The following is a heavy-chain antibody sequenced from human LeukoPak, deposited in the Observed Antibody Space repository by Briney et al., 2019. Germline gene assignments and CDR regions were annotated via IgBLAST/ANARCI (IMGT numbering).Heavy chain of an antibody. CDR1: GFTFSSYA. J-gene: IGHJ4*02. V-gene: IGHV3-23*01. CDR3: AKTSVVGATGY. Sequence: GGSLRLSCAASGFTFSSYAMSWVSQAPGKGLEWVSAISGSGGGTYYADSVKGRFTVSRDNSKNTLYLQMNSLRAEDTAVYYCAKTSVVGATGYWGQGTLVTVSS. D-gene: IGHD1-26*01. CDR2: ISGSGGGT.